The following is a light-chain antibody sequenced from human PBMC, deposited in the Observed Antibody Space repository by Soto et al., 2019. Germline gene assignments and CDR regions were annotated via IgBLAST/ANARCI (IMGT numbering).Light chain of an antibody. CDR2: DAS. CDR1: QSVSSF. V-gene: IGKV3-11*01. Sequence: EIVLTQSPATLSLSPGERATLSCRASQSVSSFLAWYQQKPGQAPRLLIFDASNRATGIPARFSGSGSGTECTLTIIILEAEGFAVYYCQQRSIWPPHTFGGGNKVDIK. CDR3: QQRSIWPPHT. J-gene: IGKJ4*01.